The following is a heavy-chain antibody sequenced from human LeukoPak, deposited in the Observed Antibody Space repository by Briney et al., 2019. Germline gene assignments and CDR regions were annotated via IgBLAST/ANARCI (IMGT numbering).Heavy chain of an antibody. CDR2: TYYKSKWYN. CDR1: GDSVSSNSAT. V-gene: IGHV6-1*01. D-gene: IGHD6-13*01. Sequence: SQTLSLTCVISGDSVSSNSATWHWIRQSPLRGLEWLGRTYYKSKWYNEYAISVKSRITINPDTSKNQFSLHLNSVTPEDTAVYYCARSAAGTLDYWGQGTLVTVSS. CDR3: ARSAAGTLDY. J-gene: IGHJ4*02.